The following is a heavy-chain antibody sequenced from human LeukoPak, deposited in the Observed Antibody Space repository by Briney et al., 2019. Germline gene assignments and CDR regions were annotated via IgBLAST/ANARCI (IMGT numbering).Heavy chain of an antibody. J-gene: IGHJ5*02. CDR1: GFTFSSYW. CDR3: AKGGLVHRFDP. CDR2: ISGSGDNT. Sequence: SGGSLRLSCAASGFTFSSYWMSWVRQAPGKGLEWVSGISGSGDNTYYADSVKGRFTISRDNSKNTLYLQMNSLRADDTAVYYCAKGGLVHRFDPWGQGTLVTVSS. V-gene: IGHV3-23*01.